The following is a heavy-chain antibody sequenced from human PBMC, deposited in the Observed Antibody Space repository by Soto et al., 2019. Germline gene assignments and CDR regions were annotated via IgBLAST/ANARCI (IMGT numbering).Heavy chain of an antibody. V-gene: IGHV4-31*03. CDR2: IYYSGST. Sequence: NPSETLSLTCTVSGGSISSGGYYWSWIRQHPGKGLEWIGYIYYSGSTYYNPSLKSRVTISVDTSKNQFSLKLSSVTAADTAVYYCAREERTQTTVVHDYWGQGTLVTVSS. CDR3: AREERTQTTVVHDY. J-gene: IGHJ4*02. D-gene: IGHD4-17*01. CDR1: GGSISSGGYY.